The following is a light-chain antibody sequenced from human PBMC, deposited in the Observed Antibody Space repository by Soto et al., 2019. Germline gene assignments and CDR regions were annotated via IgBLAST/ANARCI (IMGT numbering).Light chain of an antibody. CDR3: QQYYSWPRT. V-gene: IGKV3-15*01. CDR1: QSVSSSY. Sequence: EIVLAQSPGTLSLSPGERATLSCRASQSVSSSYLAWYQQKPGQAPRLLIYGASTRATDIPARFSGSGSGTEFTLTISSLQSEDFAVYYCQQYYSWPRTFGQGTKVDIK. CDR2: GAS. J-gene: IGKJ1*01.